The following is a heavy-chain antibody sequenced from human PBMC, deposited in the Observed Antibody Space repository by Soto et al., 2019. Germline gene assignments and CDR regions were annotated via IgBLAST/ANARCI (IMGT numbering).Heavy chain of an antibody. CDR2: VHISGHS. V-gene: IGHV4-4*02. CDR3: SRVRQGCSANNCNFDP. Sequence: KTSETLSLTCTLSGGSVRAPDWWNWVRQSPDKGLEWIAEVHISGHSNYNPSLRSRVSVSIDSSKNQFYLNLNSVTAADTAIYYCSRVRQGCSANNCNFDPWAKAPRSPSPQ. CDR1: GGSVRAPDW. J-gene: IGHJ5*02. D-gene: IGHD1-1*01.